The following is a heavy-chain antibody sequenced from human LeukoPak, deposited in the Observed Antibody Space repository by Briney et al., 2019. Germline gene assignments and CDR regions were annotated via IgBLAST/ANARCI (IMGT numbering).Heavy chain of an antibody. CDR2: IYYSGST. CDR1: GGSISSSSYY. V-gene: IGHV4-39*07. D-gene: IGHD6-13*01. J-gene: IGHJ4*02. Sequence: SETLSLTCTVSGGSISSSSYYWGWIRQPPGKGLEWIGSIYYSGSTYYNPSLKSRVTISVDTSKNQFSLKLSSVTAADTAVYYCARGAEAETSPLDFWGQGTLVTVSS. CDR3: ARGAEAETSPLDF.